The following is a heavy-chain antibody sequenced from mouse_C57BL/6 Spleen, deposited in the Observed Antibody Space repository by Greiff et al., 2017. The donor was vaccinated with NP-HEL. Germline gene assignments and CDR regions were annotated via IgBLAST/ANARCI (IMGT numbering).Heavy chain of an antibody. D-gene: IGHD3-3*01. Sequence: VQLQQSGAELVRPGASVKLSCTASGFNIKDDYMHWVKQRPEQGLEWIGWIDPENGDTEYASKFQGKATITADTSSNTAYLQLSSLTSEDTAVYYCTTLLGQDYYFDYWGQGTTLTVSS. V-gene: IGHV14-4*01. CDR3: TTLLGQDYYFDY. CDR2: IDPENGDT. J-gene: IGHJ2*01. CDR1: GFNIKDDY.